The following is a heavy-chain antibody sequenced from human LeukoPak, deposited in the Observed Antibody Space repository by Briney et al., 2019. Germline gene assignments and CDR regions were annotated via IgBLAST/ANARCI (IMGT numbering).Heavy chain of an antibody. J-gene: IGHJ4*02. CDR3: ANGGLTTIDY. CDR2: ISSSSSTI. D-gene: IGHD2-21*02. CDR1: GFTFSSYS. Sequence: GGSLRLSCAASGFTFSSYSMNWVRQAPGKGLEWVSYISSSSSTIYYADSVKGRFTLSRDNSKNSLDLQMNSLRIEDTAVYYCANGGLTTIDYWGQGTLVTVSS. V-gene: IGHV3-48*01.